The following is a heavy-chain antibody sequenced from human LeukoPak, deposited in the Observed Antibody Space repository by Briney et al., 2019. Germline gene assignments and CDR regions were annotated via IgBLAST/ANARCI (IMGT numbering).Heavy chain of an antibody. CDR1: GFTFSSYG. CDR2: IWYDGSNK. J-gene: IGHJ3*02. CDR3: ARDPREDSYAFDI. D-gene: IGHD2-15*01. Sequence: GGSLRLSCAASGFTFSSYGMHWVRQAPGKGLEWVAVIWYDGSNKYYADSVKGRFTISRDNSKNTLYLQMNSLRAEDTAVYYCARDPREDSYAFDIWGQGAMVTVSS. V-gene: IGHV3-33*01.